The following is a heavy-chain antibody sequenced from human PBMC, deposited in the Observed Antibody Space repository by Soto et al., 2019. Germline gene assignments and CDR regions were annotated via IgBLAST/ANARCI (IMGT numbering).Heavy chain of an antibody. V-gene: IGHV4-4*07. CDR3: ARDGLITSFGVGISGAVFDY. Sequence: SETLSLTCTVSGGSISSYYWSWIRQPAGKGLEWIGRIYTSGSTNYNPSLKSRVTMSVDKYKNQFSLKLSAVTAADTAGYYCARDGLITSFGVGISGAVFDYWGQGTLVTVSS. D-gene: IGHD3-3*01. CDR2: IYTSGST. J-gene: IGHJ4*02. CDR1: GGSISSYY.